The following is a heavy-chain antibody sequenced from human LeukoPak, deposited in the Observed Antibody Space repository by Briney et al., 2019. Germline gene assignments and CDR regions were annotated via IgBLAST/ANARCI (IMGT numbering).Heavy chain of an antibody. CDR3: AKWMGRDS. Sequence: PGGSLRLSCAASGFSFRTHWMSWVRQAPRQELEWVANINQDGRKKFYVDSVEGRFTISRDDAKTSLFLQMNSLRVEDTAVYYCAKWMGRDSWGQGTLVTVSS. J-gene: IGHJ4*02. D-gene: IGHD6-19*01. CDR1: GFSFRTHW. CDR2: INQDGRKK. V-gene: IGHV3-7*02.